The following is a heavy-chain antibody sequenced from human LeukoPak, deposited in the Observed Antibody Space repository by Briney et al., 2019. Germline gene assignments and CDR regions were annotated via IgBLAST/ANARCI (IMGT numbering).Heavy chain of an antibody. Sequence: ASVKVSCKASGYTFTGYYMHWVRQAPGQGLEWMGWINPNSGGTNYARKFQGRVTMTRDTFISTAYMELSRLRSDDTAVYYCARDLGIVVVVAATGWFDPWGQGTLVTVSS. CDR2: INPNSGGT. CDR1: GYTFTGYY. CDR3: ARDLGIVVVVAATGWFDP. J-gene: IGHJ5*02. V-gene: IGHV1-2*02. D-gene: IGHD2-15*01.